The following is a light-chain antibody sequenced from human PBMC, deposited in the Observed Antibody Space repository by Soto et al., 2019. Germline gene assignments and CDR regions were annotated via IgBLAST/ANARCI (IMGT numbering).Light chain of an antibody. J-gene: IGLJ1*01. CDR3: CSYAGGYTFEV. CDR2: DVN. Sequence: QSVVTQPRSVAGSSGQSDAITCIGISSDVGGYKHVSWYKQHPGEAPTLMVYDVNKRASGVPDRFSGSKSGNTASLTISGLQAEDEADYYCCSYAGGYTFEVFGTGTKAT. V-gene: IGLV2-11*01. CDR1: SSDVGGYKH.